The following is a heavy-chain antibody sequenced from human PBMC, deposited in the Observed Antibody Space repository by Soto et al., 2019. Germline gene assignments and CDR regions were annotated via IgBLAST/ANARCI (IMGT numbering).Heavy chain of an antibody. CDR1: GSSSRNSS. CDR3: ARVKYTGSNSYLDY. J-gene: IGHJ4*01. D-gene: IGHD1-26*01. Sequence: PSKTLSLTSAVSGSSSRNSSWSWIRQPPRRGLEWIGHIYSSGSTNYNPSLKSRVTISVDTSENQFSLKLSSVTAADAAVYYCARVKYTGSNSYLDYW. CDR2: IYSSGST. V-gene: IGHV4-59*01.